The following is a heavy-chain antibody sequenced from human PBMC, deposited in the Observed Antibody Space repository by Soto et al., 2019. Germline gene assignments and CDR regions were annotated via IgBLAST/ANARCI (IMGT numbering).Heavy chain of an antibody. J-gene: IGHJ4*02. CDR3: ARVPGRL. V-gene: IGHV3-53*02. CDR2: VYSGGAT. CDR1: GFSVSRNY. Sequence: QLVETGGGLIQPGTSLTLSCAASGFSVSRNYMTWVRQAPGKGLEWVSFVYSGGATFYADSVKGRFILSRDDSQNTMYLQMNNLRGEDTAVYYCARVPGRLWGRGTLVTVAS. D-gene: IGHD3-10*01.